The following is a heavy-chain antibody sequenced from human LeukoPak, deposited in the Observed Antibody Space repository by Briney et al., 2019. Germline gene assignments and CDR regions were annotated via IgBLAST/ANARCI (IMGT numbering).Heavy chain of an antibody. V-gene: IGHV3-21*01. J-gene: IGHJ4*02. Sequence: MPGGSLRLSCAASGFTFSSCGFNWVRQAPGKGLEWVSSIGPTGTDRYYADSVRGRFTISRDNAKNSMYLQMDSLRDEDTAVYYCATEAIGCHYDYWGQGTLLTVSS. D-gene: IGHD6-19*01. CDR2: IGPTGTDR. CDR1: GFTFSSCG. CDR3: ATEAIGCHYDY.